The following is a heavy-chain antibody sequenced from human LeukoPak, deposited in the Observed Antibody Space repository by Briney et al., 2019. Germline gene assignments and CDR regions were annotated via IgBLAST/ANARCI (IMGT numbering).Heavy chain of an antibody. CDR3: ARYDSRGSASTRFDS. J-gene: IGHJ5*01. D-gene: IGHD4-23*01. Sequence: KASETLSLTCAVSGYPLGRNYFWGWVRQPPGKRLEWIGGIYGSESTTYNPSLMNRVTISVDTSRNHLSLQLTSATAADTAVYYCARYDSRGSASTRFDSWGQGILVTISS. V-gene: IGHV4-38-2*01. CDR1: GYPLGRNYF. CDR2: IYGSEST.